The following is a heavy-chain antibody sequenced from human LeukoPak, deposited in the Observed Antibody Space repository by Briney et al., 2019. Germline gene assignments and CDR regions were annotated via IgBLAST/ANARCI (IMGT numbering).Heavy chain of an antibody. D-gene: IGHD4-23*01. J-gene: IGHJ4*02. Sequence: GGSLRLSCAASGFPFSSYSMHWVRQAPGNGLEWVAVISNDGSHKYYADSVKGRFIISRYNSKNTLSLQMNTLRPDDTAVFYCARDPNRLADYGGDYFDHWGQGTLVTVSS. V-gene: IGHV3-30*04. CDR1: GFPFSSYS. CDR3: ARDPNRLADYGGDYFDH. CDR2: ISNDGSHK.